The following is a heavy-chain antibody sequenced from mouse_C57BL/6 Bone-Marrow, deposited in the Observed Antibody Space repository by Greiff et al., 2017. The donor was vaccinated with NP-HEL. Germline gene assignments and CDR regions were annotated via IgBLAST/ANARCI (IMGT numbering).Heavy chain of an antibody. Sequence: QVQLQQPGAELVKPGASVKLSCKASGYTFTSYWMHWVKQRPGQGLEWIGMIHPNSGSTNYNEKFKSKATLTVDKSSSTAYMELHSLTSEDSAVYFCARRGGYYGNSAWFAYWGQGTLVTVSA. D-gene: IGHD2-1*01. V-gene: IGHV1-64*01. CDR1: GYTFTSYW. CDR2: IHPNSGST. CDR3: ARRGGYYGNSAWFAY. J-gene: IGHJ3*01.